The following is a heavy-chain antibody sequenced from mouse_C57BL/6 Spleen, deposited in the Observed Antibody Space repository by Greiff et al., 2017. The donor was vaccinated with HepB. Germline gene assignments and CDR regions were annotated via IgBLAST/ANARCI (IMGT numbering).Heavy chain of an antibody. CDR2: IRNKANGYTT. CDR1: GFTFTDYY. D-gene: IGHD2-3*01. V-gene: IGHV7-3*01. CDR3: ARPADGYYAMDY. Sequence: DVHLVESGGGLVQPGGSLSLSCAASGFTFTDYYMSWVRQPPGKALEWLGFIRNKANGYTTEYSASVTGRFTISRDNSQSILYLQMNALRAEDSATYYCARPADGYYAMDYWGQGTSVTVSS. J-gene: IGHJ4*01.